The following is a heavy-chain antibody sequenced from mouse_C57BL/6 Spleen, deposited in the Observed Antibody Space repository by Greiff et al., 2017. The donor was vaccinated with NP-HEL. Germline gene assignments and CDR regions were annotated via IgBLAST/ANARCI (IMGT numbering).Heavy chain of an antibody. D-gene: IGHD2-2*01. Sequence: DVMLVESGGGLVKPGGSLKLSCAASGFTFSDYGMPWVRQAPEKGLEWVAYISSGSSTIYYADTVKGRFTISRDNAKNTLFLQMTSLRSEDTAMYYCARGGWLRPAMDYWGQGTSVTVSS. CDR3: ARGGWLRPAMDY. CDR1: GFTFSDYG. CDR2: ISSGSSTI. V-gene: IGHV5-17*01. J-gene: IGHJ4*01.